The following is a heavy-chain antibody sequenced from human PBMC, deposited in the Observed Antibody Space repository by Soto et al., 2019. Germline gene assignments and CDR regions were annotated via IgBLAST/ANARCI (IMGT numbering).Heavy chain of an antibody. CDR2: IYKSGTT. CDR3: ARQRRGGYWFAP. V-gene: IGHV4-28*01. CDR1: GYSIRSSRW. Sequence: SETLSLTCSVSGYSIRSSRWWTWIRQPPGKGLEWIGSIYKSGTTNYNPSLKSRITVSIDTSKNQFSLNLTSVTAADTALYYCARQRRGGYWFAPWGQGTPVTVSS. J-gene: IGHJ5*02.